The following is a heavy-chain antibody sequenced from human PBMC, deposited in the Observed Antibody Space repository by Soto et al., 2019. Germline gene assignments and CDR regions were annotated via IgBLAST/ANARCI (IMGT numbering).Heavy chain of an antibody. J-gene: IGHJ4*02. CDR2: IYYVGST. V-gene: IGHV4-39*01. Sequence: PSETLSLTCTVSGGSITTSSYFWGWIRQPPGKGLEWIGDIYYVGSTFYNPSLKSRVTISVDTSKSQFSLNLNSVTAADTAVYLCARLGREDGARDFRYYFDKGGQEALIAVFS. D-gene: IGHD2-8*01. CDR1: GGSITTSSYF. CDR3: ARLGREDGARDFRYYFDK.